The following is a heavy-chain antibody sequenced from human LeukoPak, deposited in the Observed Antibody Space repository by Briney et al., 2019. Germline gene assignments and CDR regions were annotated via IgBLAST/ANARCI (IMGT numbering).Heavy chain of an antibody. J-gene: IGHJ6*03. Sequence: QTGGSLRLSCAASGFTFSSYEMNWVRQAPGKGLEWVSYISSSGSTIYYADSVKGRFTISRGNAKNSLYLQMNSLRAEDTAVYYCARAVTVTPYYYYMDVWGKGTTVTVSS. CDR3: ARAVTVTPYYYYMDV. V-gene: IGHV3-48*03. D-gene: IGHD4-17*01. CDR1: GFTFSSYE. CDR2: ISSSGSTI.